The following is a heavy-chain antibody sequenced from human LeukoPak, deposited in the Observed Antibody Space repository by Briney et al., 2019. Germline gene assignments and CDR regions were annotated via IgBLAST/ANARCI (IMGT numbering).Heavy chain of an antibody. CDR2: IYYSGST. J-gene: IGHJ5*02. CDR1: GGSISSYY. V-gene: IGHV4-59*01. CDR3: ARHGYSSGSLAWFDP. D-gene: IGHD6-19*01. Sequence: SETLSLTCTVAGGSISSYYWSWIRQPPGKGLEWIGYIYYSGSTNDDPSLKSRVTISVYTSKNQFSLKLSSVTAADTAVYYCARHGYSSGSLAWFDPWGQGTQVTVSS.